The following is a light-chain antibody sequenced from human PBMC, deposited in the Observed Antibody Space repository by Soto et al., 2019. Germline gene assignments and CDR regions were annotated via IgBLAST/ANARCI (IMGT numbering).Light chain of an antibody. CDR3: HQYGRSPDWDRWT. V-gene: IGKV3-20*01. CDR1: QSISSSN. J-gene: IGKJ1*01. CDR2: GAY. Sequence: EIVLTQSPGTLSLSPGERATLSCRASQSISSSNLAWYQQKPGQAPRLLLYGAYNRAAGIPDRFSGSGSGTDFTLTISRMEPEDFVVYYCHQYGRSPDWDRWTFGQGTEVEVK.